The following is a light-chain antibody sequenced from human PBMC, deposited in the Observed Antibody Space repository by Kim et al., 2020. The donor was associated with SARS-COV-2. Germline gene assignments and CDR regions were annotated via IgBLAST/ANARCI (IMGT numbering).Light chain of an antibody. Sequence: SYELTQPPSVSVSPGQTASITCSGDKLGDKYSCWYQQKPGQSPMLVIYEDNERPSEIPDRFSGSKSGNTATLTVSGTQPMDEADYYCQAWDSRTVIFGGGTQLTVL. V-gene: IGLV3-1*01. CDR3: QAWDSRTVI. CDR1: KLGDKY. CDR2: EDN. J-gene: IGLJ2*01.